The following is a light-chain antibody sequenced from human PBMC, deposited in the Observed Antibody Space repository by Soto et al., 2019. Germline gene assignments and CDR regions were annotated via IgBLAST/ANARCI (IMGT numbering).Light chain of an antibody. CDR2: DAS. CDR3: QQYKDYSPT. V-gene: IGKV1-5*01. CDR1: QSLSRW. Sequence: DIPMTQSPFTLSASVGDRVSITCRASQSLSRWLAWYQQKPGKAPKLLIYDASSLESGVPSRFSGSGSGTYFTLTISSLQPDDFASYYCQQYKDYSPTFGQGTKLEIK. J-gene: IGKJ2*01.